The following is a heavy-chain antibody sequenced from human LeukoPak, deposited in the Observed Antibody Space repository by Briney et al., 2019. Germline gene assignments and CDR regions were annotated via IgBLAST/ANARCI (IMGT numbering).Heavy chain of an antibody. CDR2: ITDDGSDK. Sequence: GRSLRLSCAASGFTFSSFDMHWVRQAPGKGLEWVAVITDDGSDKYYADSVKGRFTISSDNSKNTLYLQMNSLRAEDTAVYYCAKERNAFDIWGQGTMVTVSS. J-gene: IGHJ3*02. CDR3: AKERNAFDI. CDR1: GFTFSSFD. V-gene: IGHV3-30*18.